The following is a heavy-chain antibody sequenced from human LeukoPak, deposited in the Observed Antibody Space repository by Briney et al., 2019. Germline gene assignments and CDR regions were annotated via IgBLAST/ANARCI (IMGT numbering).Heavy chain of an antibody. CDR1: GGSFSDYY. D-gene: IGHD3-16*02. CDR3: ARRGQAGYLY. J-gene: IGHJ4*02. V-gene: IGHV4-34*01. Sequence: SETLSLTCAVYGGSFSDYYWSWIRQPPGKGLEWIGEISHSGSTNYNPSLKSRVTVSVDTSKNQFSLNLNSVTAADTAVYYCARRGQAGYLYWGQGTLVTVSS. CDR2: ISHSGST.